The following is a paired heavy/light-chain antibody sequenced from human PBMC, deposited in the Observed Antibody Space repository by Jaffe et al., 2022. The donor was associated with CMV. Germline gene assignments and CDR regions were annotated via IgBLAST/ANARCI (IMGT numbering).Light chain of an antibody. J-gene: IGKJ5*01. CDR1: QSVSSY. CDR2: DAS. CDR3: QQRSNWPPVT. Sequence: EIVLTQSPATLSLSPGERATLSCRASQSVSSYLAWYQQKPGQAPRLLIYDASNRATGIPARFSGSGSGTDFTLTISSLEPEDFAVYYCQQRSNWPPVTFGQGTRLEIK. V-gene: IGKV3-11*01.
Heavy chain of an antibody. Sequence: QVQLQQWGAGLLKPSETLSLTCAVYGGSFSGYYWSWIRQPPGKGLEWIGEINHSGSTNYNPSLKSRVTISVDTSKNQFSLKLSSVTAADTAVYYCARGLHYIVVVPAASDAFDIWGQGTMVTVSS. CDR2: INHSGST. J-gene: IGHJ3*02. V-gene: IGHV4-34*01. CDR1: GGSFSGYY. CDR3: ARGLHYIVVVPAASDAFDI. D-gene: IGHD2-2*01.